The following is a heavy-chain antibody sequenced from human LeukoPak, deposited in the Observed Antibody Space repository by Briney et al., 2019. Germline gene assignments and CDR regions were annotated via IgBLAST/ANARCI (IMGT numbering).Heavy chain of an antibody. V-gene: IGHV3-23*01. Sequence: GRSLRLSCAASGFTFSSYAMSWVRQAPGKGLEWVSAISGSGGSTYYVDSVKGRFTISRDNSKNTLYLQMNSLRAEDTALYYCAKVAAAGPDGAFDIWGQGTMVTVSS. CDR1: GFTFSSYA. D-gene: IGHD6-13*01. CDR3: AKVAAAGPDGAFDI. J-gene: IGHJ3*02. CDR2: ISGSGGST.